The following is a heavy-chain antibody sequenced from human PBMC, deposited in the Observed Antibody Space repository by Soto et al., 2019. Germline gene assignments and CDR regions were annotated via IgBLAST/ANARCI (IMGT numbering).Heavy chain of an antibody. CDR2: IYSGGST. V-gene: IGHV3-53*02. CDR3: ARGLNVYDHSGYYYY. D-gene: IGHD3-22*01. Sequence: EVQLVETGGGLIQPGGSLRLSCAASGCTVSSNYMSWVRQAPGKGLEWVSIIYSGGSTHYAPSVKGRFTISRDNSKNTLYLQMNSLSAEDTAVHCCARGLNVYDHSGYYYYWGQGTLVTVSP. CDR1: GCTVSSNY. J-gene: IGHJ4*02.